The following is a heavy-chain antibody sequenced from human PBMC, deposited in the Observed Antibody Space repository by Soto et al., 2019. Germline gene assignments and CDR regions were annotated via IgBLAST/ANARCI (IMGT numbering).Heavy chain of an antibody. V-gene: IGHV3-48*02. D-gene: IGHD6-19*01. Sequence: EVQLVESGGGLVQPGGSLRLSCAASKFTFSNYNMNWVRQAPGKGLEWVSYISSSESTIYYADSVKDRFVIYRDNAEKSLYLQMNSLRDEDTGVYYCARGDSSGWDFDYWGQGTLVTVSS. J-gene: IGHJ4*02. CDR2: ISSSESTI. CDR1: KFTFSNYN. CDR3: ARGDSSGWDFDY.